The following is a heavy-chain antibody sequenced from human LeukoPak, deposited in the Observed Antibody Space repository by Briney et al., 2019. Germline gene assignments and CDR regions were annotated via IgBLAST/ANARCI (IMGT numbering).Heavy chain of an antibody. CDR3: ASGGGATRSGYAFDM. CDR1: GYSISSGYY. J-gene: IGHJ3*02. Sequence: ETLSLTCTVSGYSISSGYYWGWIRQPPGKGLEWVANIKQDGREKYYVDSVKGRFTISRDNAKNSLYLQMNSLRAEDTAVYYCASGGGATRSGYAFDMWGQGTLVTVSS. V-gene: IGHV3-7*01. CDR2: IKQDGREK. D-gene: IGHD1-26*01.